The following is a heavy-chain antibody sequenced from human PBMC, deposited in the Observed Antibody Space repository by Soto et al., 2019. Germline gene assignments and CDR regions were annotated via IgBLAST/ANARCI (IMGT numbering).Heavy chain of an antibody. V-gene: IGHV3-66*01. Sequence: GESLKISCAASGFTVSSNYMSWVRQAPGKGLEWVSVIYSGGSTYYADSVKGRFTISRDNSKNTLYLQMNSLRAEDTAVYYCARELGYCSGGSCYPPGWFDPWGQGTLVTVS. CDR2: IYSGGST. CDR1: GFTVSSNY. J-gene: IGHJ5*02. CDR3: ARELGYCSGGSCYPPGWFDP. D-gene: IGHD2-15*01.